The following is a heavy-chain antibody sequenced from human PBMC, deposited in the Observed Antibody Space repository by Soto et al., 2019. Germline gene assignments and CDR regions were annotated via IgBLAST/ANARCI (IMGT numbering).Heavy chain of an antibody. V-gene: IGHV3-9*01. CDR2: MSWNRGSI. J-gene: IGHJ4*02. Sequence: GGSLRLSCVASGFTFDDFAMHWVRQAPGKGLEWVSGMSWNRGSIVYADSVKGRFTISRDNAKNSLYLLMNSLRPEDTALYYCAKDISLGELSAPDHWGQGTLVTVSS. D-gene: IGHD3-16*02. CDR1: GFTFDDFA. CDR3: AKDISLGELSAPDH.